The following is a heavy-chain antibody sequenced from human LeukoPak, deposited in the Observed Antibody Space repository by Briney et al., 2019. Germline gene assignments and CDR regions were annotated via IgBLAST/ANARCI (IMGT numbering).Heavy chain of an antibody. V-gene: IGHV3-23*01. CDR3: ARGSGSRYYFDY. D-gene: IGHD3-10*01. Sequence: PGGSLRLSCAASGFTFSSYVMSWVRQAPGKGLEWVSAISGTGGSTNYADSVKGRFTFSRDNSQNTLYLQTISLRADDTAVYYCARGSGSRYYFDYWGQGTLVTVSS. CDR2: ISGTGGST. J-gene: IGHJ4*02. CDR1: GFTFSSYV.